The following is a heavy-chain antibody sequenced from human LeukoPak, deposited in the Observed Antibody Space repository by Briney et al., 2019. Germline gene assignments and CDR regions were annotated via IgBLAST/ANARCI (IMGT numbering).Heavy chain of an antibody. CDR1: GGSISSYY. Sequence: PSETLSLTCTVSGGSISSYYWSWIRQPAGKGLEWFGRIYASGSTNYNPSLKSRVTISVDKSKNQFSLKLSSVTAADTAVYYCARVVEVGATEGFFDYWGQGTLVTVSS. J-gene: IGHJ4*02. CDR3: ARVVEVGATEGFFDY. CDR2: IYASGST. V-gene: IGHV4-4*07. D-gene: IGHD1-26*01.